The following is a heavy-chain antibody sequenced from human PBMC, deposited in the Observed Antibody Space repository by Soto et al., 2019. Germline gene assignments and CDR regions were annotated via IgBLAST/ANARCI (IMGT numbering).Heavy chain of an antibody. Sequence: SVKVSCKASGGTFSSYTISWVRQAPGQGLEWMGRIIPILGIANYAQKFQGRVTITADKSTSTAYMELSSLRSEDTAVYYCARGDGTGTPLAFDIWGQGKMVTVS. J-gene: IGHJ3*02. CDR3: ARGDGTGTPLAFDI. CDR1: GGTFSSYT. D-gene: IGHD1-7*01. V-gene: IGHV1-69*02. CDR2: IIPILGIA.